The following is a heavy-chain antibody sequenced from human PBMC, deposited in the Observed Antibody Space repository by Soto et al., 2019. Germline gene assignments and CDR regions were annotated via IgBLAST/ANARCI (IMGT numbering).Heavy chain of an antibody. CDR1: GESLSGYY. J-gene: IGHJ6*02. D-gene: IGHD1-1*01. CDR2: INYSGNT. Sequence: QVQLQQWGAGLLKPSETLSLTCAVYGESLSGYYGNWIRQSPGKVLEWIGEINYSGNTNYNPSLKSRVTISIDTSKNQFSLNMNAVTAADTAVYYCARTRNLDVWGQGTTVIVSS. V-gene: IGHV4-34*01. CDR3: ARTRNLDV.